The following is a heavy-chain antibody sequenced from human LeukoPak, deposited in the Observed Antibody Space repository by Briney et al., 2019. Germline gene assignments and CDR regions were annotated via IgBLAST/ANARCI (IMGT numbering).Heavy chain of an antibody. J-gene: IGHJ5*02. Sequence: PGGSLRLSRAASGFTFRSYSMNWVRQAPGKGLEWVSSISRSSSYIYYADSVKGRFTISRDNAKNSLYLQMNSLRAEDTAVYYCARILRHRAAAVRSAWFDPWGQGTLVTVSS. CDR2: ISRSSSYI. D-gene: IGHD6-13*01. V-gene: IGHV3-21*04. CDR1: GFTFRSYS. CDR3: ARILRHRAAAVRSAWFDP.